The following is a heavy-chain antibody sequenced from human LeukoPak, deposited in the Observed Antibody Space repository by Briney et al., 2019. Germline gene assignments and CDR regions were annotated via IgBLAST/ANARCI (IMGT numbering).Heavy chain of an antibody. V-gene: IGHV1-69*13. CDR1: GGTFSSYA. J-gene: IGHJ5*02. Sequence: GASVKVSCKASGGTFSSYAISWVRQAPGQGLEWMGGIIPIFGTANYAQKFQGRVTITADESTSTAYMELSSLRSEDTAVYYCARGGIVVVPPAPVFDPWGQGTLVTVSS. CDR3: ARGGIVVVPPAPVFDP. D-gene: IGHD2-2*01. CDR2: IIPIFGTA.